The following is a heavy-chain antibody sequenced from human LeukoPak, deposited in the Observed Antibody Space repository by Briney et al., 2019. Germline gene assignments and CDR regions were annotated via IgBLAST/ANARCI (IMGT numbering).Heavy chain of an antibody. Sequence: GASVMVSCKASGYTFTGYHIHWVRQAPGQGLEWMGRINPYSGDTNFAQKFQGRVTMTRDTSITTAYVDLSSLTPDDTAVYFCARDQGSLTRSWYTGYWGQGTQVTVSS. V-gene: IGHV1-2*06. D-gene: IGHD6-13*01. CDR1: GYTFTGYH. CDR2: INPYSGDT. CDR3: ARDQGSLTRSWYTGY. J-gene: IGHJ4*02.